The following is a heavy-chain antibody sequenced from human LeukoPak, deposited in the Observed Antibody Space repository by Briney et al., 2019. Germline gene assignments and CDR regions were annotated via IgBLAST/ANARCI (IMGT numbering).Heavy chain of an antibody. V-gene: IGHV3-48*03. Sequence: GGSLRLSCAASGFTFSSYEMNWVRQAPGKGLEWVSYISSSGSTIYYAGSVKGRFTISRDNAKNSPYLQMNSLRAEDTAVYYCARDGGLIAVAGTAFDYWSQGTLVTVSS. D-gene: IGHD6-19*01. J-gene: IGHJ4*02. CDR3: ARDGGLIAVAGTAFDY. CDR2: ISSSGSTI. CDR1: GFTFSSYE.